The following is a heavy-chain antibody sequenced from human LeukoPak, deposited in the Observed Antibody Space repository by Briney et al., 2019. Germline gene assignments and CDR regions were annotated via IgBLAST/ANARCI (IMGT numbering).Heavy chain of an antibody. CDR1: GGSLSGYY. CDR2: IYYSGST. Sequence: SETLSLTCAVYGGSLSGYYWSWIRQPPGKGLEWIGSIYYSGSTYYNPSLKSRVAISVDTSKNQFSLKLSSVTAADTAVYYCATYYDSSGYYNWFDPWGQGTLVTVSS. J-gene: IGHJ5*02. D-gene: IGHD3-22*01. V-gene: IGHV4-34*01. CDR3: ATYYDSSGYYNWFDP.